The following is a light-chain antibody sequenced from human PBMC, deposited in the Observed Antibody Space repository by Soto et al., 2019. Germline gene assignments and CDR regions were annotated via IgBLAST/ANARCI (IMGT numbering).Light chain of an antibody. CDR2: GVS. V-gene: IGLV2-14*01. Sequence: QSVLTQPASVSGSPGQSITISCTGTSSDIGGYDYVSWYQQHPGKAPKLMIYGVSNRPSGVSNRFSGSKSGNTASLTISGLLAEDEADYYCCSHAGSYTFRVFGTGTKVTV. CDR3: CSHAGSYTFRV. J-gene: IGLJ1*01. CDR1: SSDIGGYDY.